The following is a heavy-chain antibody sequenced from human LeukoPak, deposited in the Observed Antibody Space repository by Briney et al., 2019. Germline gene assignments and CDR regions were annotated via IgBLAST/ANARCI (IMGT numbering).Heavy chain of an antibody. J-gene: IGHJ6*03. V-gene: IGHV4-34*01. CDR3: ARDFYYYYMDV. CDR2: INHSRST. CDR1: GGSFSGYY. Sequence: PSETLSLTCAVYGGSFSGYYWSWIRQPPGKGLEWIGEINHSRSTNYNPSLKSRVTISVDTSKNQFSLKLSSVTAADTAVYCCARDFYYYYMDVWGKGTTVTVSS. D-gene: IGHD3-3*01.